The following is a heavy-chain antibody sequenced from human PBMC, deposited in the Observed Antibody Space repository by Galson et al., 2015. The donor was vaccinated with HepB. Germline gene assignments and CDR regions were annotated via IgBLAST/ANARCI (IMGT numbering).Heavy chain of an antibody. V-gene: IGHV3-53*01. J-gene: IGHJ6*02. CDR3: ARRGSYYYGMDV. CDR2: IYSSGST. D-gene: IGHD3-16*01. CDR1: GFTVTSNY. Sequence: SLRLSCAAAGFTVTSNYMSWVRQAPGTGLEWVSVIYSSGSTYYADSVKGRFTISRDNSKNTLYLQMNSLRAEDTAVYYCARRGSYYYGMDVWGQGTTVTVSS.